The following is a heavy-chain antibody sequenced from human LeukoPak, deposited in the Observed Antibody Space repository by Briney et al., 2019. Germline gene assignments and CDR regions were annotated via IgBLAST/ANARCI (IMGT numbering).Heavy chain of an antibody. CDR2: INPNSGGT. CDR1: GYTFTGYY. CDR3: ARDDAILGAGIGFDY. D-gene: IGHD3-16*01. J-gene: IGHJ4*02. Sequence: GASVKVCCKASGYTFTGYYMDWVRQAPGQGLEWMGWINPNSGGTNYAQKFQGRVTMTRDTSISTAYMELSRLRSDDTAVYYCARDDAILGAGIGFDYCGQGTLVTVSS. V-gene: IGHV1-2*02.